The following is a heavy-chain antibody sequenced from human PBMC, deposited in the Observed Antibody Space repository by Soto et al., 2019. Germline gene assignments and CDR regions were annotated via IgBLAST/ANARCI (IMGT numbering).Heavy chain of an antibody. J-gene: IGHJ3*02. D-gene: IGHD6-19*01. CDR1: GFTFSSYA. CDR2: ISYDGSSK. CDR3: ARRNSDYSSVWSDAFDI. V-gene: IGHV3-30-3*01. Sequence: QVQLVESGGGVVQPGRSLRLSCVASGFTFSSYAMHWVRQAPGKGPEWVAVISYDGSSKTYADSVKGQFTISRDNSKNSLFLQMNNLRPEDTAVYYCARRNSDYSSVWSDAFDIWGQGTMVTVSS.